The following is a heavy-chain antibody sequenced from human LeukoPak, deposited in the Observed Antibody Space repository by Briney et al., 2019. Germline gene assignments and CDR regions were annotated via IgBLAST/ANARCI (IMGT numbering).Heavy chain of an antibody. CDR3: ARVEDSYGNFDY. Sequence: ASVKVSCKASGYTFTAYYVHWVRQAPGQGLEWIGWINPNSGGTNYAQKFQGRVTMTRDTSISTAYMELSRLRSDDTAVYYCARVEDSYGNFDYWGQGALVTASS. V-gene: IGHV1-2*02. J-gene: IGHJ4*02. CDR2: INPNSGGT. D-gene: IGHD5-18*01. CDR1: GYTFTAYY.